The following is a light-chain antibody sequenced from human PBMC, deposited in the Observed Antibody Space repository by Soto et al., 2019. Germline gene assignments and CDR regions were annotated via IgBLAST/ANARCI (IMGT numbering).Light chain of an antibody. CDR3: QQRLNWPLT. CDR2: DAS. Sequence: EIVLTQSPATLSLSPGERATLSCRASQSVSSFFVWYQQKRGQAPRLLIYDASKRATGIPARFSGSGSGTDFTLTISSLEPEDFGVYYCQQRLNWPLTFGGGTTVEIK. CDR1: QSVSSF. V-gene: IGKV3-11*01. J-gene: IGKJ4*01.